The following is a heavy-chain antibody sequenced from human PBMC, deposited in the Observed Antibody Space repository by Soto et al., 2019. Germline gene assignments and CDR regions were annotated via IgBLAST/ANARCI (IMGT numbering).Heavy chain of an antibody. V-gene: IGHV3-23*01. J-gene: IGHJ5*02. CDR3: AKDTGSPPEYYDLWSGYYTPHWFDP. D-gene: IGHD3-3*01. CDR2: ISGSGGST. Sequence: VGSLRLSCAASGFTFSSYAMSWVRQAPGKGLEWVSAISGSGGSTYYADSVKGRFTISRDNSKNTLYLQMNSLRAEETAVYYCAKDTGSPPEYYDLWSGYYTPHWFDPWGQGTLVTVSS. CDR1: GFTFSSYA.